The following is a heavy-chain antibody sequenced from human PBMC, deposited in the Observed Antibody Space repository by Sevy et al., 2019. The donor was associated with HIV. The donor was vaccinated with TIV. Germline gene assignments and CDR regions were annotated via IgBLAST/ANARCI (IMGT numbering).Heavy chain of an antibody. CDR2: IYYSGST. Sequence: TLSLTCTVSGGSISSGGYYWSSIRQHPEKGLEWIGDIYYSGSTYYNPSLKSRVTISVDTSKNQFSLKLSSVTAADTAVYYCARVLLVRGGDPDDYWGQGTLVTVSS. J-gene: IGHJ4*02. CDR1: GGSISSGGYY. D-gene: IGHD2-21*02. V-gene: IGHV4-31*03. CDR3: ARVLLVRGGDPDDY.